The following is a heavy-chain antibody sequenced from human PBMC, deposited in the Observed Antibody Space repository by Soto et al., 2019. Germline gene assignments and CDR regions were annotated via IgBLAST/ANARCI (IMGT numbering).Heavy chain of an antibody. CDR3: ARVGSCLSSSCLYYGMDV. J-gene: IGHJ6*02. CDR1: GGDFKNFI. CDR2: VIPIFGTP. D-gene: IGHD2-2*01. V-gene: IGHV1-69*01. Sequence: VQLVQSVAEVRKPVSSVKVSCKASGGDFKNFIIAWVRQAPGHGLEWRGGVIPIFGTPNFVQKFQDRVTNTEDDATSTTYMELRSLRSEDTAVYYCARVGSCLSSSCLYYGMDVWGQGTTVIVTS.